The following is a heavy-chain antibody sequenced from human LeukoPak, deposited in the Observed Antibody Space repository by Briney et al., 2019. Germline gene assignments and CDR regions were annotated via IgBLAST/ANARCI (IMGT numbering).Heavy chain of an antibody. CDR3: AREGDGYNWSLDY. CDR1: GGSISSSNYY. D-gene: IGHD5-24*01. Sequence: PSETLSLTCTVSGGSISSSNYYWGWIRQPPGKGLEWIGSIYNSGSTYYNPSLKSRVTISVDTSKNQFSLKLSSVTAADTAVYYCAREGDGYNWSLDYWGQGTLVTVSS. CDR2: IYNSGST. V-gene: IGHV4-39*07. J-gene: IGHJ4*02.